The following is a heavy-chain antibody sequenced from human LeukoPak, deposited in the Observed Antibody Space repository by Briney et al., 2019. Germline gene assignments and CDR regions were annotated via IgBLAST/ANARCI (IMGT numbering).Heavy chain of an antibody. CDR2: IYYSGST. J-gene: IGHJ4*02. V-gene: IGHV4-61*05. Sequence: SETLSLTCTVSGGSISSSSYYWGWIRQPPGKGLEWIGYIYYSGSTNYNPSLKSRVTISVDTSKNQFSLKLSSVTAADTAVYYCARPISSGRAFDFDYWGQGTLVTVSS. CDR3: ARPISSGRAFDFDY. D-gene: IGHD6-19*01. CDR1: GGSISSSSYY.